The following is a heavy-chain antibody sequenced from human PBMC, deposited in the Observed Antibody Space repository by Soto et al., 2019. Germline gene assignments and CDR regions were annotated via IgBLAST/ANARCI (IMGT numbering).Heavy chain of an antibody. D-gene: IGHD1-26*01. Sequence: GGSRRLSGAASGFIFTDYSVNWVRQAPGNGLEWVSSISSTGRYINYADSVKGLFTISRDTAKNSLYLQMDRLRAEDTPVYYCARDPSDLWEPDHYFQHWGQGTLVTVSS. CDR1: GFIFTDYS. J-gene: IGHJ1*01. CDR3: ARDPSDLWEPDHYFQH. CDR2: ISSTGRYI. V-gene: IGHV3-21*01.